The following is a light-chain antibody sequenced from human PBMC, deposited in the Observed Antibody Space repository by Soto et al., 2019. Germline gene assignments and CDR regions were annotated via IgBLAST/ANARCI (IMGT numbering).Light chain of an antibody. CDR2: DAS. Sequence: DIPMTQSPSSLSASVGDRVTITCQASQDISNYLNWYQQKPGKAPKLLIYDASNLETGVPSRFSGSRSGTDFTFTISSLQPEDIATYYCQQYDNLPSFTFGPGTKVDIK. CDR3: QQYDNLPSFT. CDR1: QDISNY. V-gene: IGKV1-33*01. J-gene: IGKJ3*01.